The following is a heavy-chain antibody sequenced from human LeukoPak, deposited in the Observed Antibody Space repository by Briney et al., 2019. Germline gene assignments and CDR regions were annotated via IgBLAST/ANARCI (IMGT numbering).Heavy chain of an antibody. D-gene: IGHD1-26*01. CDR3: ARYANGRSLTIDY. J-gene: IGHJ4*02. CDR1: GYSFTSYW. CDR2: IYPGDSDT. V-gene: IGHV5-51*06. Sequence: GESLKISCQTSGYSFTSYWIGWVRQLPGKGLEGMGIIYPGDSDTRYSVSFQGQVTISADKSITSAYLQWSNPKASDTAMYYCARYANGRSLTIDYWGQGTLVTVSS.